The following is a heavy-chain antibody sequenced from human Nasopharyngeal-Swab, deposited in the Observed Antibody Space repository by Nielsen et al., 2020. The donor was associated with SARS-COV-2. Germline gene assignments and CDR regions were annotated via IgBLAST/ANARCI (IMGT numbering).Heavy chain of an antibody. D-gene: IGHD6-13*01. CDR3: ARDYSSHRAFDY. Sequence: CVRDAGGQGLEWMGIINPSGGSTSYAQKFQGRVTMTRDTSTSTVYMELSSLRSEDTAVYYCARDYSSHRAFDYWGQGTLVTVSS. CDR2: INPSGGST. V-gene: IGHV1-46*01. J-gene: IGHJ4*02.